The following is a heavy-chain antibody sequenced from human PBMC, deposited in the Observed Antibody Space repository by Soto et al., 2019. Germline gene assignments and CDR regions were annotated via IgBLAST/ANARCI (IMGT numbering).Heavy chain of an antibody. CDR2: IYYSGST. J-gene: IGHJ5*02. CDR1: GGSISSYY. V-gene: IGHV4-59*01. Sequence: ASETLSLTCTVSGGSISSYYWSWIRQPPGKGLEWIGYIYYSGSTNYNPSLKSRVTISVDTSKNQFSLKLSSVTAADTAVYYCARGSNWFDPWGQGTLVTVSS. CDR3: ARGSNWFDP.